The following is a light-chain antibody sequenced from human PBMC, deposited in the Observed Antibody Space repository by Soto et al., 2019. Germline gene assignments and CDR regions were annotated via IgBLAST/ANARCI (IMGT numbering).Light chain of an antibody. CDR2: GAS. V-gene: IGKV3-20*01. Sequence: ETVLTQSPGTLSLSPGERATLSCRASQSVSSSYLAWYQQKHGQAPRLLIYGASSRATGIPDRFSGSGSGTDFTLTIIRLEPEDFAVYYCQQYGSSPPSWTFGQGTKVESK. J-gene: IGKJ1*01. CDR3: QQYGSSPPSWT. CDR1: QSVSSSY.